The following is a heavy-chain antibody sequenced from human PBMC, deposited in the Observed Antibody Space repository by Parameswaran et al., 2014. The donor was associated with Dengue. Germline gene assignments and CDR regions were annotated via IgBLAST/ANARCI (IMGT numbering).Heavy chain of an antibody. CDR3: ARDSSSFDWFDP. D-gene: IGHD6-13*01. CDR2: ISAYNGNT. V-gene: IGHV1-18*01. J-gene: IGHJ5*02. Sequence: SWVRQAPGQGLEWMGWISAYNGNTNYAQKLQGRVTMTTDTSTSTAYMELRSLRSDDTAVYYCARDSSSFDWFDPWGQGTLVTVSS.